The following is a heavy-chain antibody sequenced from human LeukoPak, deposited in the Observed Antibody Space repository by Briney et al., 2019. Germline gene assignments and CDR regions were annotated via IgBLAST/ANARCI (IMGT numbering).Heavy chain of an antibody. J-gene: IGHJ6*03. V-gene: IGHV1-18*01. D-gene: IGHD3-22*01. CDR3: ARVSYYDSSGYYYVSGHYYYYYMDV. Sequence: ASVKVSCKASGYTFTSYGISWVRQAPGQGLEWMGWISAYNGNTNYAQKLQGRVTMTTDTSTSTAYMELRSLRSDDTAVYYCARVSYYDSSGYYYVSGHYYYYYMDVWGKGTTVTVSS. CDR1: GYTFTSYG. CDR2: ISAYNGNT.